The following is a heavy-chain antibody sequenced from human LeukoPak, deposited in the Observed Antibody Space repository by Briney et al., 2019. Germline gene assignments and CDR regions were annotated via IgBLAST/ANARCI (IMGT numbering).Heavy chain of an antibody. CDR1: GGSISSYY. D-gene: IGHD2-2*01. V-gene: IGHV4-59*12. J-gene: IGHJ5*02. CDR2: INHSGSA. CDR3: AREVVASNLEGVTNWFDR. Sequence: SETLSLTCTVSGGSISSYYWSWIRQPPGKGLEWIGYINHSGSAYYSPSLKGRLTISVDRSQNQFSLKLTSVTAADTAVYYCAREVVASNLEGVTNWFDRWGQGAPVTVSP.